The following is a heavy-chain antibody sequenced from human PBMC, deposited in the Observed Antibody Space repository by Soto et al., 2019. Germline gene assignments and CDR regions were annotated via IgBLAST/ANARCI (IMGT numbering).Heavy chain of an antibody. CDR1: GGSISSGDYY. V-gene: IGHV4-30-4*01. D-gene: IGHD3-22*01. J-gene: IGHJ4*02. CDR2: IYYSGST. CDR3: ASLTYYYDSSGYYFDY. Sequence: QVQLQESGPGLVKPSQTLSLTCTVSGGSISSGDYYWSWIRQPPGKGLEWIGYIYYSGSTYYNPSLKSRVTISVDTSKNQFSLKLSSVTAADTAVYYCASLTYYYDSSGYYFDYWGQGTLVTVSS.